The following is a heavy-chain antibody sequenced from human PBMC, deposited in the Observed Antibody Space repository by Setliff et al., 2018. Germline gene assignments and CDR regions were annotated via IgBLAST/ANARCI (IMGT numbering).Heavy chain of an antibody. V-gene: IGHV4-30-4*08. J-gene: IGHJ4*02. Sequence: SETLSLTCTVSGASTNGGDYYWSWIRQRPGKALEYIGYVDFSGKTDYNPSLKSRLTMSFDTSKNQFSLRLRSVSAADTAVYFCARRHFDSGSYFYFDYWGQGTLVTVSS. CDR2: VDFSGKT. CDR3: ARRHFDSGSYFYFDY. D-gene: IGHD3-10*01. CDR1: GASTNGGDYY.